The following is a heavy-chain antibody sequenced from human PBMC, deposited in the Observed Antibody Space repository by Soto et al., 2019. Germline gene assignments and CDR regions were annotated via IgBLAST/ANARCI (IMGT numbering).Heavy chain of an antibody. V-gene: IGHV4-31*03. CDR1: GGSISSGGYY. D-gene: IGHD3-22*01. CDR2: IYYSGST. J-gene: IGHJ3*02. CDR3: ARAAHYDYYDSSGYYSVAYAFDI. Sequence: NPPETLSLTCTVSGGSISSGGYYWSWIRQHPGKGLEWIGYIYYSGSTYYNPSLKSRVTISVDTSKNQFSLKLSSVTAADTAVYYCARAAHYDYYDSSGYYSVAYAFDIWGQGTMVTVSS.